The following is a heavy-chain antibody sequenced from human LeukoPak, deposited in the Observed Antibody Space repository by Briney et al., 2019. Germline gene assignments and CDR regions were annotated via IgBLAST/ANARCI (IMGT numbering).Heavy chain of an antibody. CDR1: GDSDSSNSAA. J-gene: IGHJ4*02. V-gene: IGHV6-1*01. CDR2: TYYRSKWYN. CDR3: ARGSGSSWYYFDY. Sequence: SQTLSLTCAISGDSDSSNSAAWNWIRQSPSRGLEWLGRTYYRSKWYNDYAVSVKSRITINPDTSKNQFSLKLSSVTAADTAVYYCARGSGSSWYYFDYWGQGTLVTVSS. D-gene: IGHD6-13*01.